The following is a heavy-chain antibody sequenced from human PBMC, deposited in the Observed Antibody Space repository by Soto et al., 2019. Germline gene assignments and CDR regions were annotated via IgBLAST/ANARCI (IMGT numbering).Heavy chain of an antibody. J-gene: IGHJ3*02. CDR1: GFTFSSYA. CDR2: ISGSGGST. V-gene: IGHV3-23*01. D-gene: IGHD6-13*01. Sequence: GSLRLSCAASGFTFSSYAMSWVRQAPGKGLEWVSAISGSGGSTYYADSVKGRFTISRDNSKNTLYLQMNSLRAEDTAVYYCAKDGHRGYSSSWSTAFDIWGQGTMVTVSS. CDR3: AKDGHRGYSSSWSTAFDI.